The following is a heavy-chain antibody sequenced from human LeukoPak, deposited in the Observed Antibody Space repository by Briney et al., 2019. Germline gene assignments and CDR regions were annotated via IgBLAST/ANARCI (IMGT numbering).Heavy chain of an antibody. CDR2: VYYSVST. D-gene: IGHD7-27*01. CDR1: GDFITGYY. V-gene: IGHV4-59*12. J-gene: IGHJ4*02. Sequence: AETLSLSCTVSGDFITGYYWSWIRQPPGKGLEWIGYVYYSVSTEYTPSLRSRFTISLEMSKHQLSLKLTSVTAADTAVYYCASNTGTVFDYWGQGALVTVSS. CDR3: ASNTGTVFDY.